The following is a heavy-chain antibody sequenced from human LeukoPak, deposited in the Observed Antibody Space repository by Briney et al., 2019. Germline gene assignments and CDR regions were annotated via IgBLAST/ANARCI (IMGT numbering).Heavy chain of an antibody. V-gene: IGHV3-23*01. J-gene: IGHJ4*01. CDR1: GFPFSSYA. D-gene: IGHD4-23*01. CDR3: ATEMSSDGGNSDGYFDN. CDR2: ISGSGGST. Sequence: QPGESLRLSCAASGFPFSSYAMSWVRQAPGKVLDWASVISGSGGSTFYADSVKGRFTLSRDNSKNTLYLQMNSLRAEDTAVYYCATEMSSDGGNSDGYFDNWGQGTLVTVSS.